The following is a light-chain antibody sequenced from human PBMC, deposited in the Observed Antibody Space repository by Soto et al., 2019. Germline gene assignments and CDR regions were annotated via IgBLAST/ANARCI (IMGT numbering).Light chain of an antibody. V-gene: IGKV3-20*01. J-gene: IGKJ1*01. Sequence: EIVLTQSPGTLSLSPGERATLSCRASQSFSHNYLAWYQQKPGQAPRLLIFGASSRATGIPDRFSGSGSGTDFTLTISRLEPEDFAVYYCQQYRHSWTFGQGTKVEIK. CDR1: QSFSHNY. CDR3: QQYRHSWT. CDR2: GAS.